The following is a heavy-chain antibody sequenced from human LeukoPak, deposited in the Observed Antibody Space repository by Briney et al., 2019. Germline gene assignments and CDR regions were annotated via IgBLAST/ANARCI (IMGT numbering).Heavy chain of an antibody. CDR2: ISAYNGNT. CDR1: GYTFTSYG. Sequence: ASVKVSFKASGYTFTSYGISWVRQAPGQGLEWMGWISAYNGNTNYAQKLQGRVTMTTDTSTSTAYMELRSLRSDDTAVYYCARRGDYYDSSGYYLDYWGQGTLVTVSS. J-gene: IGHJ4*02. D-gene: IGHD3-22*01. V-gene: IGHV1-18*01. CDR3: ARRGDYYDSSGYYLDY.